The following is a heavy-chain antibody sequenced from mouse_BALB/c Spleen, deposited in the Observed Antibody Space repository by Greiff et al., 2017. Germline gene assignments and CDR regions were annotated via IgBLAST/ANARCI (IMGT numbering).Heavy chain of an antibody. V-gene: IGHV5-9-3*01. J-gene: IGHJ4*01. CDR2: ISSGGSYT. CDR3: ARHSMVTTYYAMDY. D-gene: IGHD2-10*02. CDR1: GFTFSSYA. Sequence: EVQRVESGGGLVKPGGSLKLSCAASGFTFSSYAMSWVRQTPEKRLEWVATISSGGSYTYYPDSVKGRFTISRDNAKNTLYLQMSSLRSEDTAMYYCARHSMVTTYYAMDYWGQGTSVTVSS.